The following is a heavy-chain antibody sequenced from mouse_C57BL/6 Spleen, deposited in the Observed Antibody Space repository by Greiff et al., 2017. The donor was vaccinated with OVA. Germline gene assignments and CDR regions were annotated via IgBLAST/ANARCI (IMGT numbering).Heavy chain of an antibody. Sequence: EVQLQQSGAELVRPGASVKLSCTASGFNIKDDYMHWVEQRPEQGLEWIGWIDPENGDTEYASKFQGKATITADTSSNTAYLQLSSLTSEDTAVYYCTINYYSNFWGQGTLVTVSA. CDR3: TINYYSNF. J-gene: IGHJ3*01. CDR1: GFNIKDDY. D-gene: IGHD2-5*01. V-gene: IGHV14-4*01. CDR2: IDPENGDT.